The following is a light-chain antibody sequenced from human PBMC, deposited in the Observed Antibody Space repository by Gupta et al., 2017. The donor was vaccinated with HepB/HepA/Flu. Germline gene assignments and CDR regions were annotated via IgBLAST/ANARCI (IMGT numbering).Light chain of an antibody. CDR3: QQSYTTPRT. CDR1: QSISSY. Sequence: DIQLTQSPSSLSASVGDRVTISCRASQSISSYLNWYQQKPGKAPKLLVYAAFTLESGVPSRFSGSRSGTDFTLTISSLQPEDFATYYCQQSYTTPRTFGGGTKVEIK. J-gene: IGKJ4*01. V-gene: IGKV1-39*01. CDR2: AAF.